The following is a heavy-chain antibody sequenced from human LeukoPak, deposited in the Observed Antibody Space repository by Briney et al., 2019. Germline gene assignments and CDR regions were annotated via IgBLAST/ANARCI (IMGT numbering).Heavy chain of an antibody. V-gene: IGHV3-13*01. D-gene: IGHD6-13*01. J-gene: IGHJ2*01. CDR2: IGTAGEI. Sequence: SGGSLRLSCAASGFTFRSYDMHWVRQATGKGLEWVSGIGTAGEIYYPGSVRGRFTISREYAKNSLYLQMNSLRAGDTAVYYCARAAYSSTWYSRYFDLWGRGTLVTVSS. CDR1: GFTFRSYD. CDR3: ARAAYSSTWYSRYFDL.